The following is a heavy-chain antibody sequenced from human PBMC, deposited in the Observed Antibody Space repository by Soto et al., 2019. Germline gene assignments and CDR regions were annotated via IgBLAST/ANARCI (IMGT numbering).Heavy chain of an antibody. V-gene: IGHV1-3*01. J-gene: IGHJ6*02. CDR2: ISAGNGIT. Sequence: QVQLVQAGAEVKQPGASVKVSCKASGYSFSGYGIHWVRQAPGQRPEWRGWISAGNGITKFSQQFQGRVAAIRDIAASTAYMELRSLTSEDTAVYYCARGSSSWSVGTGAYYGMDVWGQGPTVFVSS. D-gene: IGHD2-2*01. CDR1: GYSFSGYG. CDR3: ARGSSSWSVGTGAYYGMDV.